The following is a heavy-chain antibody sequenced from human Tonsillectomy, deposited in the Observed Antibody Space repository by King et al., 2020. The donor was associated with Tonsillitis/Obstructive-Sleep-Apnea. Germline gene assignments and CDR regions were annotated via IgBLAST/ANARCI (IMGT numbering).Heavy chain of an antibody. J-gene: IGHJ4*02. D-gene: IGHD6-6*01. CDR3: ATTGGAARPFDY. CDR1: GYSFSSYW. Sequence: QLVQSGAEVKKPGESLKISCKGSGYSFSSYWIGWVRQMPGKGLEWMXXXXXGDSDPTYRPSFKXQVTISADKSITTAYLQWDSLKASDTAMYYCATTGGAARPFDYWGQGTLVTVSS. V-gene: IGHV5-51*01. CDR2: XXXGDSDP.